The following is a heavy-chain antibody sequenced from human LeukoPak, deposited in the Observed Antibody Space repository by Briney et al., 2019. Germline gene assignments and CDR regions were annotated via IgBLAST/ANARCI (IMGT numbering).Heavy chain of an antibody. CDR2: ISAYNGNT. J-gene: IGHJ4*02. Sequence: ASVKVSCKASGYTFTSYGISWVRQAPGQGLEWMGWISAYNGNTNYAQKLQGRVTMTTGTSTSTAYMELRSLRSDDTAVYYCARGVVGYYDSSGYYLFDYWGQGTLVTVSS. V-gene: IGHV1-18*01. CDR1: GYTFTSYG. CDR3: ARGVVGYYDSSGYYLFDY. D-gene: IGHD3-22*01.